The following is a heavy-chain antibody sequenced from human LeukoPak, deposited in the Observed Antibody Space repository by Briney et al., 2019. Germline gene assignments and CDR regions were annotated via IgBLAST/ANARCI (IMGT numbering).Heavy chain of an antibody. Sequence: GGSLRLSCEASGLSLSNYPMHWVRQAPGKGLEWITLITYDGAFDGGKTYYADAVKGRFTISRDNSKNTLYLQMNSLRAEDTAVYYCAKDHVPLTMVRGAPDGGVDYWGQGTLVTVSS. CDR3: AKDHVPLTMVRGAPDGGVDY. CDR2: ITYDGAFDGGKT. J-gene: IGHJ4*02. CDR1: GLSLSNYP. V-gene: IGHV3-30*07. D-gene: IGHD3-10*01.